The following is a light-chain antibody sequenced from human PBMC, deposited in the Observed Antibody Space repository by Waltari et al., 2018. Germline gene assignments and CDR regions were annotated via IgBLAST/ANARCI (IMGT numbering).Light chain of an antibody. Sequence: QSVVTQPASASGTPGQIITIPCSGNRYNTGSKYVNWYQLVPGTAPKHLIYSNSHRPLGVPDRFSGSKSGTSASLAISGLQSEDEGDYYCATWDDSLNGWVFGGGTKLTVL. CDR3: ATWDDSLNGWV. J-gene: IGLJ3*02. CDR2: SNS. V-gene: IGLV1-44*01. CDR1: RYNTGSKY.